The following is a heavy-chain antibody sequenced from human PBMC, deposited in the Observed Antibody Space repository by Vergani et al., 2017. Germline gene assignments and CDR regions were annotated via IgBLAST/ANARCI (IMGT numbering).Heavy chain of an antibody. V-gene: IGHV3-30*02. CDR1: GFTFSSYG. J-gene: IGHJ4*02. Sequence: QVQLVESGGGVVQPGGSLRLSCAASGFTFSSYGMHWVRQAPGKGLEWVAFIRYDGSNKYYADSVKGRFTISRDNSKNTLYLQMNSLRAEDTAVYYCAKAVMIMFGGVIPSDFWGQGTLVTVSS. D-gene: IGHD3-16*02. CDR3: AKAVMIMFGGVIPSDF. CDR2: IRYDGSNK.